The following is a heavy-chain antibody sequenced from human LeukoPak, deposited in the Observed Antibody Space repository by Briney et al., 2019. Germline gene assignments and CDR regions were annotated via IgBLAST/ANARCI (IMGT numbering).Heavy chain of an antibody. CDR2: MNPNSGNT. D-gene: IGHD6-13*01. V-gene: IGHV1-8*01. CDR1: GDTFTNYD. Sequence: ASVKVSCKASGDTFTNYDFNWVRQASGQGLEWMGWMNPNSGNTGSAQKFQGRVTMTSNTSISTAYMELSSLRSEDTAVYYCARGLRREQQLLRAFDYWGQGTPVTVSS. CDR3: ARGLRREQQLLRAFDY. J-gene: IGHJ4*02.